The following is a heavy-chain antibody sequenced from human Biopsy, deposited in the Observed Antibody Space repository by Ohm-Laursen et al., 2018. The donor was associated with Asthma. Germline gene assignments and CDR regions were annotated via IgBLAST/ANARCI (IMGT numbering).Heavy chain of an antibody. V-gene: IGHV3-30-3*01. D-gene: IGHD6-19*01. J-gene: IGHJ4*02. Sequence: SSLRLSCTASRFTYEMHWVRQAPGKGLEWVAVISYDGSSIYYADSVKGRFTISRDNSKNTLSLQMNSLTAVDTAVYYCAREGVAGTHIEDWGQGTLVTVSS. CDR1: RFTYE. CDR2: ISYDGSSI. CDR3: AREGVAGTHIED.